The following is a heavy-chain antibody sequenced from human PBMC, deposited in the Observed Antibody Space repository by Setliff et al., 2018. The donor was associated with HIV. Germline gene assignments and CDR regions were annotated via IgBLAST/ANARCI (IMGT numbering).Heavy chain of an antibody. CDR2: ISASGGNT. CDR3: AKIQNYYDRSGYYGSSYYYMDV. Sequence: PGVSLRLSCAASGFTFSSYAMNWVRQAPGKGLEWVSAISASGGNTYYADSVKGRFTLYRDKYKNTLYLQMNSLRAEDTAVYYCAKIQNYYDRSGYYGSSYYYMDVWGKGTTVTVSS. J-gene: IGHJ6*03. D-gene: IGHD3-22*01. CDR1: GFTFSSYA. V-gene: IGHV3-23*01.